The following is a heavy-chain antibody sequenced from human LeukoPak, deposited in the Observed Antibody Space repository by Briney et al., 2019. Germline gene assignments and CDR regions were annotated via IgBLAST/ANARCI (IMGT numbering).Heavy chain of an antibody. CDR3: ARHSNGGCSSTRCHIDY. V-gene: IGHV4-34*01. J-gene: IGHJ4*02. CDR1: GGSFSGYY. D-gene: IGHD2-2*01. CDR2: INHSGST. Sequence: SETLSLTCAVYGGSFSGYYWSWIRQPPGKGLEWIGEINHSGSTNYNPSLKSRVTISVDTSKNQFSLKLSSVTAADTAVYYCARHSNGGCSSTRCHIDYWGQGTLSPSPQ.